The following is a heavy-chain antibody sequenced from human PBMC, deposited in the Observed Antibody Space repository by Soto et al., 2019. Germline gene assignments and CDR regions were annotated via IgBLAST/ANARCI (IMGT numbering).Heavy chain of an antibody. CDR1: GSSFTQND. CDR3: ARMETFGSLNWFDP. Sequence: ASVQVSCLASGSSFTQNDVIWVRQAPGQGLEWMGWMNPGSGDTGYAQKFQGRVTMTRDISIATAYMELSSLRSDDTAIYYCARMETFGSLNWFDPWGQGTLVTVSA. CDR2: MNPGSGDT. V-gene: IGHV1-8*01. D-gene: IGHD3-16*01. J-gene: IGHJ5*02.